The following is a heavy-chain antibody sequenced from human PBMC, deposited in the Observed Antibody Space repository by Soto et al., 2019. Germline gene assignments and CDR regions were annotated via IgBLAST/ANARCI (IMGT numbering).Heavy chain of an antibody. J-gene: IGHJ4*02. D-gene: IGHD3-9*01. CDR1: GFSLSTSGVG. Sequence: QITLKESGPTLVKPTQTLTLTCTFSGFSLSTSGVGVGWIRQPPGKALEWLALIYWDDDKRYSPSLKSRLTITNNSSKNQLLLTMTSTVPVLTASYDTAHRLYYHLLTGNSQRYYSDYWGQGTLVTVSA. CDR2: IYWDDDK. V-gene: IGHV2-5*02. CDR3: AHRLYYHLLTGNSQRYYSDY.